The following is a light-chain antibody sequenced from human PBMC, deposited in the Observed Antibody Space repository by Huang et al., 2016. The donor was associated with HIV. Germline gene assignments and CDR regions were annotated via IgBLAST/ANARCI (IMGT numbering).Light chain of an antibody. J-gene: IGKJ4*01. V-gene: IGKV3-11*01. CDR3: QQRSAWPLT. CDR2: DAS. CDR1: QTVRSY. Sequence: EIVLTQSPATLSLSPGERATLSCRASQTVRSYLAWYQQKPGQAPRLLIEDASNRATGIPARFSGSGSGTDFTLTISNLQSEDFAVYYCQQRSAWPLTFGGGTKVEI.